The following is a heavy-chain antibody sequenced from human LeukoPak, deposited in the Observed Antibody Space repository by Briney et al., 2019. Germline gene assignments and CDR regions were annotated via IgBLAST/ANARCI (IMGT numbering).Heavy chain of an antibody. D-gene: IGHD4-23*01. V-gene: IGHV4-38-2*02. Sequence: SETLSLTCTVSGYSISSGYYWGWIRQPPGKGLEWIGSIYHSGSTYYNPSLKSRVTISVDTSKNQFSLKLSSVTAADTAVYYCARADGGNSLFDYWGQGTLVTVSS. CDR3: ARADGGNSLFDY. CDR1: GYSISSGYY. J-gene: IGHJ4*02. CDR2: IYHSGST.